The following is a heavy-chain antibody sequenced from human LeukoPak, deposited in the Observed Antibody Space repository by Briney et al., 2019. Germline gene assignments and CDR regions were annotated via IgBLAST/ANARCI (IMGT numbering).Heavy chain of an antibody. D-gene: IGHD6-19*01. CDR1: GGSISSYY. J-gene: IGHJ4*02. CDR3: AIGVYSSGWRFDY. V-gene: IGHV4-59*04. Sequence: SETLSLTCTVSGGSISSYYWSWIRQPPGKGLEWIGYIYYSGSTYYNPSLKSRVTISVDTSKNQFSLKLTSVTAADTAVYYCAIGVYSSGWRFDYWGQGTLVTVSS. CDR2: IYYSGST.